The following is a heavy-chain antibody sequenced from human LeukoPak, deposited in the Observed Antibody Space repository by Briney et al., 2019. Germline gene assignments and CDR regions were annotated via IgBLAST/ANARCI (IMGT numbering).Heavy chain of an antibody. D-gene: IGHD5-12*01. Sequence: GGSLRLSCAASGFTFSSYGMHWVRQAPGKGLEWVAFIRYDGSNKYYADSVKGRFTISRDNSKNTLYLQMNSLRAEDTAVYYCAKVDGYSDYDWGSRDYFDYWGQGTLVTVSS. V-gene: IGHV3-30*02. CDR2: IRYDGSNK. J-gene: IGHJ4*02. CDR1: GFTFSSYG. CDR3: AKVDGYSDYDWGSRDYFDY.